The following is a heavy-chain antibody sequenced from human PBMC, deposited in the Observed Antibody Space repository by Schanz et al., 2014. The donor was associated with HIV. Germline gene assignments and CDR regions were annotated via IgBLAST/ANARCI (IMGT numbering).Heavy chain of an antibody. Sequence: QVQLVESGGGVVRPGRSLRLSCAASGFTFDSYGIHWVRQTPGKGLEWVAVISYDGVNKHYADSVKGRFSVSRDNSKNTGFLQMKSLRAEDTAVYYCAKDGNYYESKYRGKGNYYHYYGMDVWGQGTTVTVSS. J-gene: IGHJ6*02. V-gene: IGHV3-30*18. CDR1: GFTFDSYG. CDR3: AKDGNYYESKYRGKGNYYHYYGMDV. D-gene: IGHD3-22*01. CDR2: ISYDGVNK.